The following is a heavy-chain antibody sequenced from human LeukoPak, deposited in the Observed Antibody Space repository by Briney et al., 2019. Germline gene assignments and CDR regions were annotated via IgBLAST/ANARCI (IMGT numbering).Heavy chain of an antibody. CDR3: ARFYSSTWQFDY. J-gene: IGHJ4*02. CDR2: INPNSGGT. Sequence: ASVKVSCKASGYTFTDYYIHWMRQAPGLGLEWIGWINPNSGGTKNAQRFQGRVTMARDTSIRTAYMEVSGLTYDDTAVFYCARFYSSTWQFDYWGQGTLVTVSS. V-gene: IGHV1-2*02. D-gene: IGHD6-13*01. CDR1: GYTFTDYY.